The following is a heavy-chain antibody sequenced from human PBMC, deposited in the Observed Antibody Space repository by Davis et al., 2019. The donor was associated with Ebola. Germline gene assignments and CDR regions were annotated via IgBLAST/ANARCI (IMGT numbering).Heavy chain of an antibody. V-gene: IGHV4-34*01. J-gene: IGHJ4*02. CDR1: GFTFSDYG. CDR2: INPSGST. D-gene: IGHD6-13*01. CDR3: ARGRRLYSSSRFDY. Sequence: ESLKISCEASGFTFSDYGMNWVRQPPGKGLEWIGEINPSGSTNYNPSLKSRVTISVDTSKNQFSLKLSSVTAADTAVYYCARGRRLYSSSRFDYWGQGTLVTVSS.